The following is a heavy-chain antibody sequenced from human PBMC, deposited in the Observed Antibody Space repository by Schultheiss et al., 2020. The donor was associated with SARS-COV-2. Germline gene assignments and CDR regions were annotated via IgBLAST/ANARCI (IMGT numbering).Heavy chain of an antibody. CDR2: IYTGGST. Sequence: GESLKISCAASGFTVSSNYVNWVRQAPGKGLEWVSVIYTGGSTYYADSVKGRFTISRDNSKNTVYLQMDSLKTEDTAVYYCARRTYSSGWSDYWGQGTLVTVSS. D-gene: IGHD6-19*01. V-gene: IGHV3-53*01. CDR3: ARRTYSSGWSDY. CDR1: GFTVSSNY. J-gene: IGHJ4*02.